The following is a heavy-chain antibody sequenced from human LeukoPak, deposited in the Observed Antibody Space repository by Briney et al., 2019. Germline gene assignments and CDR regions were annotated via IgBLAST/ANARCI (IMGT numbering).Heavy chain of an antibody. D-gene: IGHD3-10*01. CDR2: IIPIFGTA. V-gene: IGHV1-69*13. J-gene: IGHJ4*02. Sequence: ASVKVSCKASGGTFSSYAISWVRQAPGQGLEWMGGIIPIFGTANYAQKFQDRVTITADESTSTAYMELSSLRSEDTAVYYCARENLWFGELREHDYWGQGTLVTVSS. CDR1: GGTFSSYA. CDR3: ARENLWFGELREHDY.